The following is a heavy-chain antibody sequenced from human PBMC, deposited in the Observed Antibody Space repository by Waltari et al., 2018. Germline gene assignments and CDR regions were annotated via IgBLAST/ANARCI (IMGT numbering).Heavy chain of an antibody. CDR2: IIPIVGTA. CDR3: ARAGMVAATNLYYYYYGMDV. Sequence: QVQLVQSGAEVKKPGSSVKVSCKASGGTFSSYAISWVRQAPGQGLEWMGGIIPIVGTANYAQKFQGRVTITADESTSTAYMELSSLRSEDTAVYYCARAGMVAATNLYYYYYGMDVWGQGTTVTVSS. V-gene: IGHV1-69*12. J-gene: IGHJ6*02. D-gene: IGHD2-15*01. CDR1: GGTFSSYA.